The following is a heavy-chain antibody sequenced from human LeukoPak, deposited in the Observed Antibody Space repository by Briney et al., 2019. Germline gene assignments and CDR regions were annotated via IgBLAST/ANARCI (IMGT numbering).Heavy chain of an antibody. J-gene: IGHJ6*03. V-gene: IGHV1-2*02. CDR2: INPNSGGT. CDR3: ARSPNPSVTISGVLIINYYYYMDV. Sequence: ASVKVSCKASGYTFTGYYMHWVRQAPGQGLEWMGWINPNSGGTNYAQKFQGRVTMTRDTSISTAYMELSRLRSDDTAVYYCARSPNPSVTISGVLIINYYYYMDVWGKGTTVTVS. CDR1: GYTFTGYY. D-gene: IGHD3-3*01.